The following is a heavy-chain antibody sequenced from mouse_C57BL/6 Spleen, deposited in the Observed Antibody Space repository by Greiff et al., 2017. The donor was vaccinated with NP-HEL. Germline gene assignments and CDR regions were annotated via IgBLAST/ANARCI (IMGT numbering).Heavy chain of an antibody. V-gene: IGHV14-1*01. Sequence: VQLQQSGAELVRPGASVKLSCTASGFNIKDYYMHWVKQRPEQGLEWIGRIDPEDGDTEYAPKFQGKATMTADTSSNTAYLQLSSLTSEDTAVYYCTTDYSNYVGFAYWGQGTLVTVSA. D-gene: IGHD2-5*01. CDR1: GFNIKDYY. CDR2: IDPEDGDT. CDR3: TTDYSNYVGFAY. J-gene: IGHJ3*01.